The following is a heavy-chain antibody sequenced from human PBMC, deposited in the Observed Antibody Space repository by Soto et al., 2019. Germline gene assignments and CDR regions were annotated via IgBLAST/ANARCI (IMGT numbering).Heavy chain of an antibody. CDR1: GYIFSSYW. D-gene: IGHD1-26*01. CDR3: VAEVGPRNFAH. V-gene: IGHV5-51*01. CDR2: THGGDANT. J-gene: IGHJ5*02. Sequence: PGESLKISCKGSGYIFSSYWIGWVRQMPGKGLEWMGITHGGDANTRYSPSFEGQVTISRDNSQSTVFLQMSSLRPEDTAFYFCVAEVGPRNFAHWGQGTLVTVSS.